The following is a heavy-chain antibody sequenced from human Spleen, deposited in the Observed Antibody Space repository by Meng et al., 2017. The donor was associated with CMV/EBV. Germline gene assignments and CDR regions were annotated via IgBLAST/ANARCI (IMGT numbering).Heavy chain of an antibody. CDR3: ARMEPAAISFVY. D-gene: IGHD2-2*02. J-gene: IGHJ4*02. CDR1: GGSINDYY. V-gene: IGHV4-59*01. Sequence: SETLSLTCTVSGGSINDYYWSWIRQPPGKRLEWIGYIYYSGTTNYNPSLKSRVIISVDTSKTQFSLKLRSVTAADTAVYYCARMEPAAISFVYWGQGTLVTVSS. CDR2: IYYSGTT.